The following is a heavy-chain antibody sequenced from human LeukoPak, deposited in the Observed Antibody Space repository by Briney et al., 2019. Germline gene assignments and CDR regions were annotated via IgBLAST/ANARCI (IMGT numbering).Heavy chain of an antibody. CDR2: TYYRSKWYM. D-gene: IGHD6-19*01. V-gene: IGHV6-1*01. CDR1: GDSVSSNSAA. CDR3: TRESTSGWSNY. Sequence: SQTLSLTCAISGDSVSSNSAAWNWIRQSPSRGLEWLGRTYYRSKWYMDYAESVKSRLTINPNTSKNQFSLHFNSVTPEDTAVCYCTRESTSGWSNYWGQGTRVTVSS. J-gene: IGHJ4*02.